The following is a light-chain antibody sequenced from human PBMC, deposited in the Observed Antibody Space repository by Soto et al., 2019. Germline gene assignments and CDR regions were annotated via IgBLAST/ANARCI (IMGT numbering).Light chain of an antibody. J-gene: IGKJ1*01. Sequence: EIVMTQSPATLSVSPGERATLSCRASQSVSSNLAWYQQKPGQAPRLLIYGASTRATGIPARFSGSGSGTEFTLTISSLQSEGFAVYYCQQYNNWPGGTFGQGTKVEIK. CDR3: QQYNNWPGGT. CDR1: QSVSSN. CDR2: GAS. V-gene: IGKV3-15*01.